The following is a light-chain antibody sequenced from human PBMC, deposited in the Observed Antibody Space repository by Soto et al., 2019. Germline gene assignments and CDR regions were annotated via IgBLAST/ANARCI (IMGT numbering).Light chain of an antibody. Sequence: EIVMTQSPATLSVSPGDWATLSCRASQSVRTNLAWYQQKPGQAPRLLIYGASTRATGIPDRFSGSGFGTEFTLTISSLQSEDFAVYYCQQYNKWPRTFGQGTKVDIK. CDR3: QQYNKWPRT. V-gene: IGKV3-15*01. CDR2: GAS. J-gene: IGKJ1*01. CDR1: QSVRTN.